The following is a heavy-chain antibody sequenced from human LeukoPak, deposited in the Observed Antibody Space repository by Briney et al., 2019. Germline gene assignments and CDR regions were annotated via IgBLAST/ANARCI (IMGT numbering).Heavy chain of an antibody. J-gene: IGHJ4*02. CDR3: ARTSYENYFDY. D-gene: IGHD3-22*01. Sequence: GGSLRLSCAASGFTFSDYYMSWIRQAPGKGLEWVSSISSSSSYIYYADSVKGRFTISRDNAKNSLYLQMNSLRAEDTAVYYCARTSYENYFDYWGQGTLLTVSS. CDR1: GFTFSDYY. CDR2: ISSSSSYI. V-gene: IGHV3-11*06.